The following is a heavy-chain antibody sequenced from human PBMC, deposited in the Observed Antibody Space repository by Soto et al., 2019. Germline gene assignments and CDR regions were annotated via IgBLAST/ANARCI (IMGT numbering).Heavy chain of an antibody. Sequence: SETLSLTCTVSGGSVTNSSYYWGWIRQSPGKGLEWIGSVYYRGRSYSKSSVKSRVTISVDTSKNRFSLSLNSVTASDTAVYFCVGQRTTVPTQASFHYSGPGALLTV. D-gene: IGHD4-17*01. CDR2: VYYRGRS. CDR1: GGSVTNSSYY. J-gene: IGHJ4*02. CDR3: VGQRTTVPTQASFHY. V-gene: IGHV4-39*01.